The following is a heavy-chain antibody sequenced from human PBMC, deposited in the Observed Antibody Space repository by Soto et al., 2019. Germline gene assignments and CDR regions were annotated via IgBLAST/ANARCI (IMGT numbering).Heavy chain of an antibody. Sequence: PSETLRLSCVASGFTFSTYAMSWVRQAPGKGLEWVSALTPSGGETYYADSVKGRFTISRDNSMNALYLQMNSLRIEDTAVYYCAHPRGYGVFDAYDIWGQGTMVTVSS. CDR2: LTPSGGET. CDR3: AHPRGYGVFDAYDI. D-gene: IGHD4-17*01. V-gene: IGHV3-23*01. J-gene: IGHJ3*02. CDR1: GFTFSTYA.